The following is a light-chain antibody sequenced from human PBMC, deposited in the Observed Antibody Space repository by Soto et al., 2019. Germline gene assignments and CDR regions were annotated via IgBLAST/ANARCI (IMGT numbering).Light chain of an antibody. CDR3: SSYTTSNTRQIV. J-gene: IGLJ1*01. Sequence: QSVLTQPASVSGIPGQSITISCTGTSSDVGGYNYVSWYQHHPGKAPKLIIYDVTNRPSGVSNPFSGSKSGNTASLTISGLQPEEEADYYCSSYTTSNTRQIVFGTGTKVTVL. V-gene: IGLV2-14*03. CDR2: DVT. CDR1: SSDVGGYNY.